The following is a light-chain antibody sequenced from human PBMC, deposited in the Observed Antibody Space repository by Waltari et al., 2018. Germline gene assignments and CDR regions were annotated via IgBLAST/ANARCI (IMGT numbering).Light chain of an antibody. Sequence: SYDLTQPSSVSVSPGRTATIPCSGGKLGDKSVSLYQQKPGRSPFLVIYQGTKQPSGNAGRFSGSAAGSTATLTISRAHVMDDGDYYCQALGGTTVVFGGGTKLTVL. CDR1: KLGDKS. V-gene: IGLV3-1*01. CDR2: QGT. J-gene: IGLJ2*01. CDR3: QALGGTTVV.